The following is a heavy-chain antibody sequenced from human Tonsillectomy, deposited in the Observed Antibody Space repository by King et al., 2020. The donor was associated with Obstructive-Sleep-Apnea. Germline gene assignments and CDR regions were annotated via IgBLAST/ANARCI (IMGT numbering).Heavy chain of an antibody. CDR2: IIPLLETP. CDR1: GGTVSSDG. Sequence: VQLVQSGAEVKKPGSSVKVSCKASGGTVSSDGISWVRQAPGQGLEWMGRIIPLLETPTYAQKFQGRVTITADKFTSTAYMELSSLRSDDTAVYYCASNSYDRSAYGRDAFDIWGHGTMVTVSS. CDR3: ASNSYDRSAYGRDAFDI. V-gene: IGHV1-69*06. J-gene: IGHJ3*02. D-gene: IGHD3-22*01.